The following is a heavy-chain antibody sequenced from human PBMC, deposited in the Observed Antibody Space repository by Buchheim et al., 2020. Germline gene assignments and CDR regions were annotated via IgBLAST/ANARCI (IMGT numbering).Heavy chain of an antibody. CDR2: IKSKSDGGTA. CDR3: STALQWKESVDY. V-gene: IGHV3-15*02. CDR1: GFTFSNAW. J-gene: IGHJ4*02. Sequence: EVQLVESGGALVKPGGSLRLSCAASGFTFSNAWMSWVRQAPGKGLEWVGRIKSKSDGGTADYAAPVKGRFTISRDDSKYTLYLQMNSLQTEDTAMYYCSTALQWKESVDYWGQGSLGTVSS. D-gene: IGHD4-11*01.